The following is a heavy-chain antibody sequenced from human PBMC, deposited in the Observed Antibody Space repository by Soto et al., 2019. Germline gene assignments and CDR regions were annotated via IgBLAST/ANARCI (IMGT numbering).Heavy chain of an antibody. CDR1: GGTFSSYA. CDR3: ARINRGTSPPQYYSCGMDV. D-gene: IGHD3-16*01. CDR2: IIPIFGTA. Sequence: SVKVSCKASGGTFSSYAISWVRQAPGQGLEWMGGIIPIFGTANYAQKFQGRVTITADKSTSTAYMELSSLRSEDTAVYYCARINRGTSPPQYYSCGMDVWGQGPRVT. J-gene: IGHJ6*02. V-gene: IGHV1-69*06.